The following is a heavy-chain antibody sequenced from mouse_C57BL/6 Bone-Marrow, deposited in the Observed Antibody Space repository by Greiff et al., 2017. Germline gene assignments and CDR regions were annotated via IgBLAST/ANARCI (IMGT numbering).Heavy chain of an antibody. Sequence: QLQQSGTVLARPGASVKMSCTTSGYTFTSYWMHWVKQRPGQGLEWIGAIYPGNSDTSYNQKFKGKAKLTAVTPASTAYMELSSLTNEDSAVYYCTRRGWLRLSYFDYWGQGTTLTVSS. J-gene: IGHJ2*01. V-gene: IGHV1-5*01. D-gene: IGHD3-2*02. CDR1: GYTFTSYW. CDR2: IYPGNSDT. CDR3: TRRGWLRLSYFDY.